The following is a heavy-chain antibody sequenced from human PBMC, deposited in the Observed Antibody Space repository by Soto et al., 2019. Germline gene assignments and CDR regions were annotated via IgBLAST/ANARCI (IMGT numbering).Heavy chain of an antibody. CDR2: ITDNGGDS. D-gene: IGHD3-10*01. CDR1: GFTFTTYW. CDR3: ARGSEDSYPGSRIFDF. J-gene: IGHJ4*02. V-gene: IGHV3-23*04. Sequence: EVQLVESGGGLVQPGGSLRLSCAASGFTFTTYWMDWVRQAPGRGLEWVSTITDNGGDSKSADSVRGRFAISRDNSKNILYLQMNSLRAEDSAIYYCARGSEDSYPGSRIFDFWGRGTLVSVSS.